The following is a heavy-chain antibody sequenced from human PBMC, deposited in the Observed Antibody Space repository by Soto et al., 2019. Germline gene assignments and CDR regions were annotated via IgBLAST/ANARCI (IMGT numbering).Heavy chain of an antibody. Sequence: ASVKVSCKASGGTFSSYTISWVRQAPGQGLEWMGRIIPILGIANYAQKFQGRVTITADKSTSTAYMELSSLRSEDTAVYYCARDMRTYYYDNSGYYYGMDVWGQGTTVTVSS. CDR2: IIPILGIA. J-gene: IGHJ6*02. CDR1: GGTFSSYT. D-gene: IGHD3-22*01. CDR3: ARDMRTYYYDNSGYYYGMDV. V-gene: IGHV1-69*04.